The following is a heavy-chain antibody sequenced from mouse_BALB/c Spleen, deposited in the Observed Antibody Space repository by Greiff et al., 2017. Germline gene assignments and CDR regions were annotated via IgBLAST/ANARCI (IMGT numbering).Heavy chain of an antibody. Sequence: VQVVESGPGLVAPSQSLSITCTVSGFSLTGYGVNWVRQPPGKGLEWLGMIWGDGSTDYNSALKSRLSISKDNSKSQVFLKMNSLQTDDTARYYCARDDGNHLYAMDYWGQGTSVTVSS. D-gene: IGHD2-1*01. CDR3: ARDDGNHLYAMDY. V-gene: IGHV2-6-7*01. CDR2: IWGDGST. J-gene: IGHJ4*01. CDR1: GFSLTGYG.